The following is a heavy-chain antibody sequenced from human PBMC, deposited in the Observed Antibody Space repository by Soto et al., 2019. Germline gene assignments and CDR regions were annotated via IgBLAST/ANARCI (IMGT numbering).Heavy chain of an antibody. J-gene: IGHJ4*02. CDR2: ISYDGSSK. V-gene: IGHV3-30-3*01. CDR1: GFTFSHYA. D-gene: IGHD3-22*01. CDR3: ARGGGTIWSRGYYFDF. Sequence: PGGSLRLSCAASGFTFSHYAMHWVRQAPGKGLEWVTLISYDGSSKYYADSVRGRFSISRDNSKNTLSLQLNSLRPEDTAVYYCARGGGTIWSRGYYFDFWGQGTLVTVSS.